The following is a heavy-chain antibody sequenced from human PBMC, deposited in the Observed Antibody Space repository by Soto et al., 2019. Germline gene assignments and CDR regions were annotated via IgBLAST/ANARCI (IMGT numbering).Heavy chain of an antibody. CDR3: ARGGYDILTGYGYFEY. CDR1: GGSISSGGYS. J-gene: IGHJ4*02. D-gene: IGHD3-9*01. CDR2: IYHSGST. Sequence: QLQLQESGSGLVKPSQTLSLTCAVSGGSISSGGYSWSWIRQPPGKGLEWIGYIYHSGSTYYNPSLKSRVTISVDRSKNQFSLKLSSVTAADTAVYYCARGGYDILTGYGYFEYWGQGTLVTVSS. V-gene: IGHV4-30-2*01.